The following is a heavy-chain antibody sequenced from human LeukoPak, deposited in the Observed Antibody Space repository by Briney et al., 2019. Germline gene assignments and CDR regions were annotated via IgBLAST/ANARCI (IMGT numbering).Heavy chain of an antibody. J-gene: IGHJ4*02. CDR2: FNTNTGNP. D-gene: IGHD2-2*01. CDR1: VYTFTSSA. V-gene: IGHV7-4-1*02. CDR3: ARVSGYCSSTSCYPSK. Sequence: ASVKVSCKASVYTFTSSAMSWVRQAPGQGLEWMGWFNTNTGNPTYAQGFTGRFVFSLDTSVSTAYLQISSLKAEDTAVYFCARVSGYCSSTSCYPSKWGQGTLVTVSS.